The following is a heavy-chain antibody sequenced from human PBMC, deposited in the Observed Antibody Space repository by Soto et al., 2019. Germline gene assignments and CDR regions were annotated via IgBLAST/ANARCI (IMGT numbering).Heavy chain of an antibody. Sequence: PGGSLRLSCAASGFTFSDYYMSWIRQAPGKGLEWVSYISSSGSTIYYADSVKGRFTISRDNAKNSLYLQMNSLRAEDTAVYYCARDRPMYSSSWYDYWGQGTLVTVSS. CDR2: ISSSGSTI. J-gene: IGHJ4*02. CDR1: GFTFSDYY. CDR3: ARDRPMYSSSWYDY. V-gene: IGHV3-11*01. D-gene: IGHD6-13*01.